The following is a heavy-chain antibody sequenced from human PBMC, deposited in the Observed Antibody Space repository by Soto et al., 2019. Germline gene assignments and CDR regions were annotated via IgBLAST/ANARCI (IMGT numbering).Heavy chain of an antibody. J-gene: IGHJ6*03. CDR1: GCSISSYY. V-gene: IGHV4-59*08. CDR3: ASQAPYRWFGESRFDYYYYMDV. D-gene: IGHD3-10*01. CDR2: IYYSGGT. Sequence: QVELQESGPGLVKPSETLSLTCTVSGCSISSYYWSWIRQPPGKGLEWIGHIYYSGGTNSHPTVQTRVTRSADTSKSPFSLKPSYVTAADAAVYYCASQAPYRWFGESRFDYYYYMDVWGKGTTVTVSS.